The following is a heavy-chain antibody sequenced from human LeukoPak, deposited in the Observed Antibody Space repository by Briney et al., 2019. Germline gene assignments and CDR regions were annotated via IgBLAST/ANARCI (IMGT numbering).Heavy chain of an antibody. Sequence: GGSLRLSCAASGFTFSSYSMNWVRQAPGKGLEWVSHISSSSSTMYYADSVKGRFTISRDNAKNSLYLQMNSLRDEDTAVYYCARAILPDGSGSCYFDYWGQGTLVTVSS. D-gene: IGHD3-10*01. J-gene: IGHJ4*02. CDR1: GFTFSSYS. CDR3: ARAILPDGSGSCYFDY. CDR2: ISSSSSTM. V-gene: IGHV3-48*02.